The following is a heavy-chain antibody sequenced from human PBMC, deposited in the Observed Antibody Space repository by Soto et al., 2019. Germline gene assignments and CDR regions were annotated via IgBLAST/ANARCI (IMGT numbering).Heavy chain of an antibody. Sequence: SETLSLTCTVSWGSISSYYWSWIRQPPGKGLEWIGYIYYSGSTNYNPSLKSRVTISVDTSKNQFSLKLSSVTAADTAVYYCARSPITMVRERYYFDYRGQGTLVTVSS. V-gene: IGHV4-59*01. CDR1: WGSISSYY. CDR3: ARSPITMVRERYYFDY. J-gene: IGHJ4*02. D-gene: IGHD3-10*01. CDR2: IYYSGST.